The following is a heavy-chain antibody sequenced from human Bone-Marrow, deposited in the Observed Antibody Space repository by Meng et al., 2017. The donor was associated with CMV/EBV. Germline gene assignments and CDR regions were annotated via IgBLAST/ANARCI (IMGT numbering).Heavy chain of an antibody. D-gene: IGHD3-3*01. Sequence: GESLKISCKGSGYTFTSYWIGWVRQAPGKGLEWVANIKQDGSEKYYVDSVKGRFTISRDNAKNSLYLQMNSLRAEDTAVYYCARLVQYYDFWSGISAEYYFDYWGQGTLVAASS. CDR3: ARLVQYYDFWSGISAEYYFDY. J-gene: IGHJ4*02. V-gene: IGHV3-7*01. CDR1: GYTFTSYW. CDR2: IKQDGSEK.